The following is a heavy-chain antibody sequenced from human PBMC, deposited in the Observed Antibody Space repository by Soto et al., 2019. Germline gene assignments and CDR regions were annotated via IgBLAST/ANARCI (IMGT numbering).Heavy chain of an antibody. CDR1: GYTFTIYY. Sequence: GASVKVSCKASGYTFTIYYMHCVRQAPGQGLEWMGIINPSGGSTNYAQKFQGRVTITADESTSTAYMELSSLRSEDTAVYYCARAPPYGWFGPWGQGTLVTVSS. J-gene: IGHJ5*02. V-gene: IGHV1-46*01. CDR2: INPSGGST. CDR3: ARAPPYGWFGP. D-gene: IGHD4-17*01.